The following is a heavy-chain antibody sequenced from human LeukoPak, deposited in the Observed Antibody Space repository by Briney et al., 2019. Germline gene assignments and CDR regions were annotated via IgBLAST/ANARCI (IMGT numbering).Heavy chain of an antibody. CDR1: GFTFSSYW. CDR3: ARDHYDILTGPDY. V-gene: IGHV3-7*03. J-gene: IGHJ4*02. D-gene: IGHD3-9*01. CDR2: IKQDGSEK. Sequence: GGSLRLSCAASGFTFSSYWMSWVRQAPGKGLEWVANIKQDGSEKYYVDSVKGRFTISRDNAKNSLYLQMNSLRAEDTAVYYCARDHYDILTGPDYWGQGTLVTASS.